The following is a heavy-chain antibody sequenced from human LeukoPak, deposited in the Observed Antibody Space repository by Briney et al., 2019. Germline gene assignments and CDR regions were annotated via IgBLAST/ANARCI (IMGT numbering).Heavy chain of an antibody. CDR1: GYSFTTYW. V-gene: IGHV5-51*01. Sequence: GESLKISCKGSGYSFTTYWIGWVRQMPGKGLEWIGIIYPGYYDTRYSPSFQGQVTISADKFIRTAYLRWSRLKASDNAIYCCARLAGLGGVLDYWGQGTLVTVSS. D-gene: IGHD3-16*01. CDR3: ARLAGLGGVLDY. CDR2: IYPGYYDT. J-gene: IGHJ4*02.